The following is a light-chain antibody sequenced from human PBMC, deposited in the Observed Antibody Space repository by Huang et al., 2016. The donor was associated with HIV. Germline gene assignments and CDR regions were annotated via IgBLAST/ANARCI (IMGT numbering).Light chain of an antibody. V-gene: IGKV3-20*01. CDR2: GAS. CDR3: QQYSTLPLT. Sequence: EIVLTQSPGTLSLSPGERATLSCRASQTVSSNLLAWYQQKPGRAPRLLIVGASSRVTGIPDRFSGSGSGTDFTLTISRLEPEDFAVYYCQQYSTLPLTFGGGTKVEIK. CDR1: QTVSSNL. J-gene: IGKJ4*01.